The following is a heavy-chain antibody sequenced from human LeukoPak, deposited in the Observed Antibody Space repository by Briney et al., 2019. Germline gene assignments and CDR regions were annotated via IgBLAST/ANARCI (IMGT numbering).Heavy chain of an antibody. CDR3: AKIPVPAVVPAAIGDY. CDR1: GFTFSSYW. CDR2: IKQDGSEK. Sequence: PGGSLRLSCAASGFTFSSYWMSWVRQAPGKGLEWVANIKQDGSEKYYVDSVKGRFTISRDNAKNSLYLQMNSLRAEDTAVYYCAKIPVPAVVPAAIGDYWGQGTLVAVSS. J-gene: IGHJ4*02. V-gene: IGHV3-7*03. D-gene: IGHD2-2*01.